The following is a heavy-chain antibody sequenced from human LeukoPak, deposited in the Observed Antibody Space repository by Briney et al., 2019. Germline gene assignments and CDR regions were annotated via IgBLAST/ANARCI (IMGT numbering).Heavy chain of an antibody. J-gene: IGHJ4*02. D-gene: IGHD3-3*01. CDR1: GFTFTGYA. CDR3: ASFWSTFLSVGGSFDY. Sequence: GGSLRLSCAASGFTFTGYAMHWVRQAPGKGLEWVAVISYDGSDKYYADSVKGRFTISRDNSKNTLYLQMNSLRPEDTAVYYCASFWSTFLSVGGSFDYWGQGTVVTVSS. CDR2: ISYDGSDK. V-gene: IGHV3-30*01.